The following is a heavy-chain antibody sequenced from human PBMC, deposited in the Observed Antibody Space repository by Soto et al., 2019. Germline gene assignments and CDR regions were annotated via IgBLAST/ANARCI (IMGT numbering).Heavy chain of an antibody. D-gene: IGHD2-15*01. V-gene: IGHV4-59*01. J-gene: IGHJ4*02. CDR1: GGSISSYY. CDR2: IYYSGSI. Sequence: SETLSLTCTVSGGSISSYYWSWIRQPPGKGLEWIGYIYYSGSINYNPSLKSRVTISVDTSKNQFSLKLSSVTAADTAVYYCASGGRSYCSGGSCYDLFDYWGQGTLVTVSS. CDR3: ASGGRSYCSGGSCYDLFDY.